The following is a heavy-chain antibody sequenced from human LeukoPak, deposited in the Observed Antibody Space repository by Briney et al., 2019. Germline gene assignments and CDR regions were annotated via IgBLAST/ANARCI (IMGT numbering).Heavy chain of an antibody. CDR3: TSGGHLDV. J-gene: IGHJ6*04. Sequence: GGSLRLSCAASGFTFSSYALTWVRQAPGKGLEWVANIKGDGSEKNYEDSVKGRFTISRDNAENSLYLQMNSLRAEDTAVYYCTSGGHLDVWGKGTTVTVSS. CDR2: IKGDGSEK. D-gene: IGHD3-16*01. V-gene: IGHV3-7*01. CDR1: GFTFSSYA.